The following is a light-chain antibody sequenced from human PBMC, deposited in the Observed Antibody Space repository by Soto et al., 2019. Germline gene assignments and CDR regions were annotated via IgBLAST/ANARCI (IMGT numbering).Light chain of an antibody. CDR3: AAWDDSLNVV. V-gene: IGLV1-44*01. Sequence: QSVLTQPPSASGTPGQTVTISCSGTNSNIGSNTVNWYQQLPGTAPKLLIYSNNQRPSGVPDRFSGSKSGTSASLAISGLQSEDEADYYCAAWDDSLNVVFGGGTKLTVL. CDR2: SNN. CDR1: NSNIGSNT. J-gene: IGLJ2*01.